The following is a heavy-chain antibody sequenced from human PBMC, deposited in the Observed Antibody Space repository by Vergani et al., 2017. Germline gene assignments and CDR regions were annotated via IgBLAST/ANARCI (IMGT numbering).Heavy chain of an antibody. CDR1: GFTFNQYG. D-gene: IGHD1-14*01. CDR2: TWYDGNNK. J-gene: IGHJ5*02. CDR3: AGDLRLLYNRFDP. Sequence: QVQLVESGGGVVQPGRSLRLSCAASGFTFNQYGMHWVRQAPGKGLEWVAVTWYDGNNKQYADSVKGRFTISRDNSKSTMYLQMNSLRDEDTGVDYCAGDLRLLYNRFDPWGQGTLVTVSS. V-gene: IGHV3-33*01.